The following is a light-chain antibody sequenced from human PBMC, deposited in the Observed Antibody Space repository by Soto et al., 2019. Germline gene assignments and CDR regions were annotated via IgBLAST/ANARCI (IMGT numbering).Light chain of an antibody. V-gene: IGLV2-11*01. J-gene: IGLJ2*01. CDR3: SSYAGSYTLV. CDR1: SNDVGGYNF. Sequence: QSVLTQPRSVSGSPGQSVTISCTGTSNDVGGYNFVSWYQQHPGKVPKLFIYDVSRRPSGVTDRFSGSKSGNTASLTISGLQAEEADDYYCSSYAGSYTLVFGGGTKVTVL. CDR2: DVS.